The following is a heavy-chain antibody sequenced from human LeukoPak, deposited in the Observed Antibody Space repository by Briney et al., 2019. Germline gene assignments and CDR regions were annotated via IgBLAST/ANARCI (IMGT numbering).Heavy chain of an antibody. CDR2: IIPIFGTA. D-gene: IGHD1-26*01. J-gene: IGHJ4*02. V-gene: IGHV1-69*13. Sequence: ASVKVSCKASGGTFSSYAISWVRQAPGQGLEWMGGIIPIFGTANYAQKFQGRVTITADESTSTAYMELRSLRSDDTAVYYCARVSREWELDYWGQGTLVTVSS. CDR3: ARVSREWELDY. CDR1: GGTFSSYA.